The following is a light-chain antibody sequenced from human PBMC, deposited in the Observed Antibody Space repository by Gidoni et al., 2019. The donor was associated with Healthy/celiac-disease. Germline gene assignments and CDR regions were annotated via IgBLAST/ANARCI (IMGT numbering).Light chain of an antibody. J-gene: IGKJ3*01. CDR2: GAS. CDR3: QQYGSSIFT. Sequence: EIVLQQSPGTLSLSPGERATLSCRASQSVSSSYLAWYQQKPGQAPRLLIYGASSRATGIPDRCSGSRSGADFTLTIIRLEPEDFAVYYCQQYGSSIFTFGPGTKVDIK. CDR1: QSVSSSY. V-gene: IGKV3-20*01.